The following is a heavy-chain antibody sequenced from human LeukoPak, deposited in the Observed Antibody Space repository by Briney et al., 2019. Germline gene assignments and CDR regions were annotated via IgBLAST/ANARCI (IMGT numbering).Heavy chain of an antibody. Sequence: SETLSLTCTVSGGSISTYYWSWNRQPPGKGLEWIGYIYYSGSTNYNPSLKSRVTISLDTSKNQFSLKLSSVTAADTAVYYCARSYDSSGYYYYGMDVWGQGTTVTVSS. CDR2: IYYSGST. J-gene: IGHJ6*02. V-gene: IGHV4-59*01. CDR3: ARSYDSSGYYYYGMDV. CDR1: GGSISTYY. D-gene: IGHD3-22*01.